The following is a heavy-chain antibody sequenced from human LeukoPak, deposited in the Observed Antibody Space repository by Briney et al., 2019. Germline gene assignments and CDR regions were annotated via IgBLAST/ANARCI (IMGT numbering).Heavy chain of an antibody. CDR2: ISYDGSNK. D-gene: IGHD3-3*01. Sequence: PGGSLRLSCAASGFTFSSYGMHWVRQAPGKGLEWVAVISYDGSNKYYADSVKGRFTISRDNSKNTLYLQMNSLRAEDTAVYYCARNQYYDFWSGILDAFDIWGQGTMVTVSS. J-gene: IGHJ3*02. CDR1: GFTFSSYG. CDR3: ARNQYYDFWSGILDAFDI. V-gene: IGHV3-30*03.